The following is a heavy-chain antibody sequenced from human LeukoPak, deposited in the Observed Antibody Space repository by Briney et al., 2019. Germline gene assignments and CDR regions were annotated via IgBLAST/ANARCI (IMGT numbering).Heavy chain of an antibody. D-gene: IGHD2-2*01. J-gene: IGHJ5*01. CDR3: AKDRHAPGRYCSSTSCFPFDS. CDR1: GFTFSSYG. V-gene: IGHV3-30*18. CDR2: ISYDGSNK. Sequence: GGSLRLPCAASGFTFSSYGMHWVRQAPGKGLEWVAVISYDGSNKYYADSVKGRFTISRDNSKNTLYLQMNSLRAEDTAVYYCAKDRHAPGRYCSSTSCFPFDSWGQGTLVTVSS.